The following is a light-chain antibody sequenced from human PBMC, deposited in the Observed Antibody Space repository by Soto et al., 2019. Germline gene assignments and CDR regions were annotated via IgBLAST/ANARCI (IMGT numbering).Light chain of an antibody. CDR1: QSISGW. CDR3: QQYNSYPYT. Sequence: DIQMTQSPSTMSASVGDRVTITCRASQSISGWLAWYQQKPGKAPNLLIYKASSVQSGVPSRLSGSGSGTEFTLTISSLQPDDFATYYCQQYNSYPYTVGQGTKVDIK. V-gene: IGKV1-5*03. J-gene: IGKJ2*01. CDR2: KAS.